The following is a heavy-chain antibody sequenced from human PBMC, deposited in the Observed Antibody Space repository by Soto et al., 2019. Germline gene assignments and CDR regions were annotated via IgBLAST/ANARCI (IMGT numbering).Heavy chain of an antibody. CDR2: ISGSGGST. CDR1: GFTFSSYA. V-gene: IGHV3-23*01. CDR3: AKARTRTSYYYGMDV. J-gene: IGHJ6*02. Sequence: GSLRLSCAASGFTFSSYAMSWVRQAPGKGLEWVSAISGSGGSTYYADSVKGRFTISRDNSKNTLYLQMNSLRAEDTAVYYCAKARTRTSYYYGMDVWGQGTTVTVSS.